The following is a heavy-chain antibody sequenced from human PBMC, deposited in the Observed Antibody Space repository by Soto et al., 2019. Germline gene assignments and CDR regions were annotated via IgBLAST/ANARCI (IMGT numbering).Heavy chain of an antibody. CDR3: AKSPIVVVPAAFYFAY. CDR1: GFTFSSYA. J-gene: IGHJ4*02. D-gene: IGHD2-2*01. Sequence: GGSLRLSCAASGFTFSSYAMSWVRQAPGKGLEWVSAISGSGGSTYYADSVEGRFTISRDNSKNTLYLQMNSLRAEDTAVYYCAKSPIVVVPAAFYFAYWGQGTLVTVSS. V-gene: IGHV3-23*01. CDR2: ISGSGGST.